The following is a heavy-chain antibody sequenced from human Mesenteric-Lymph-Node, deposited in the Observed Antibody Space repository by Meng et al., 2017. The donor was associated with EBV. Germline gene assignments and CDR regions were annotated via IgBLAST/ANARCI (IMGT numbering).Heavy chain of an antibody. CDR1: GGSFSGSF. J-gene: IGHJ4*02. CDR2: INPSGGT. D-gene: IGHD6-13*01. CDR3: ARSTRGYSSSWFDY. Sequence: AQLQPWGVVLLQLSETLALTCVFYGGSFSGSFWSWIRHPPGKGLEWIGEINPSGGTNYSPSLKSRVTISLDTSKNQFSLKLSSVTAADTAVYYCARSTRGYSSSWFDYWSQGTLVTVSS. V-gene: IGHV4-34*02.